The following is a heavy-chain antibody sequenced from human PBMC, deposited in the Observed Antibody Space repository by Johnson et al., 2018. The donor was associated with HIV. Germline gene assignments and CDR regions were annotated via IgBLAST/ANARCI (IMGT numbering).Heavy chain of an antibody. Sequence: VQLVESGGVLVQPGRSLRLSCAASGFTFDDYAMHWVRQAPGKGLEWVSGISWNSGSIGYADSVKGRFTISRDNAKNSLYLQMNSLRTEDTAVYYCARVRGGTGHGAFDIWGQGTMVTVSS. V-gene: IGHV3-9*01. CDR2: ISWNSGSI. CDR3: ARVRGGTGHGAFDI. CDR1: GFTFDDYA. J-gene: IGHJ3*02.